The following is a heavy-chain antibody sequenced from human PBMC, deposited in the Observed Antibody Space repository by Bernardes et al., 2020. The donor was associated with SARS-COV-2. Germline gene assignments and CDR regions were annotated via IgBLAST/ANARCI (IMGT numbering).Heavy chain of an antibody. Sequence: KVSCKASGYTFGDYYLHWMRQAPGQALEWMGCINPNSGVTVFAQKFRDRLIMTRDTSIKTFYMELSRLRSDDTALYYCARDVLNSRGKYFDCWGQGSLVTVSS. CDR1: GYTFGDYY. V-gene: IGHV1-2*02. CDR3: ARDVLNSRGKYFDC. J-gene: IGHJ4*02. CDR2: INPNSGVT. D-gene: IGHD2-15*01.